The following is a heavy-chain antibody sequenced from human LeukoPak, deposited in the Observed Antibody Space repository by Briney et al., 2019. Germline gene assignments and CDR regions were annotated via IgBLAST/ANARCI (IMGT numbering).Heavy chain of an antibody. D-gene: IGHD2-2*01. CDR3: ARRNIVVVPAATTYYYYMDV. Sequence: ASVKVSCKASGYTFTGYYMHWVRQAPGQGLEWMGWINPNSGGTNYAQKFQGRVTMTRDTSISTAYMELSRLRSYDTAVYYCARRNIVVVPAATTYYYYMDVWGKGTTVTVSS. CDR2: INPNSGGT. V-gene: IGHV1-2*02. J-gene: IGHJ6*03. CDR1: GYTFTGYY.